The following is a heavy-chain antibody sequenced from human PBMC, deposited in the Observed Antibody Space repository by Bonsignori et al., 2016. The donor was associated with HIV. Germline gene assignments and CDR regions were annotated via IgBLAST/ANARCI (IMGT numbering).Heavy chain of an antibody. CDR2: IYYSGST. J-gene: IGHJ4*03. V-gene: IGHV4-39*07. CDR3: ARRWAGGVKPLYY. CDR1: GGSISSSSYY. D-gene: IGHD1-26*01. Sequence: QKQLQESGPGLVKPSETLSLTCTVSGGSISSSSYYWGWIRQAPGKGLEWIGSIYYSGSTYYNPSLKSRVTISVDKSKKQFSLKLSSVTAADTAVYYCARRWAGGVKPLYYWGRGNGWSPSSS.